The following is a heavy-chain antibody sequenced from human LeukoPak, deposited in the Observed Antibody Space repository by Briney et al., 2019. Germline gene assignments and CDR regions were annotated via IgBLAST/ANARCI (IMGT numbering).Heavy chain of an antibody. D-gene: IGHD2-21*02. Sequence: GGPLRLSCAASGFTFSSYSMNWVRQAPGKGLEWVAVIWYDGSEKYYGDSVKGRFTISRDNSKNMLYLQMSSLRAEDTALYYCARSHRLLLPDYWGQGTLVTVSS. CDR3: ARSHRLLLPDY. CDR1: GFTFSSYS. CDR2: IWYDGSEK. J-gene: IGHJ4*02. V-gene: IGHV3-33*08.